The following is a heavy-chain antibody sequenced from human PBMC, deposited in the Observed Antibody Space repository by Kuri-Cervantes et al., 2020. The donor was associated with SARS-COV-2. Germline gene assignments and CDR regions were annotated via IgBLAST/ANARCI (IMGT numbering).Heavy chain of an antibody. CDR2: VSWNGSRT. J-gene: IGHJ4*02. Sequence: GESLKISCAASGFTFSNSDMNWVRQAPGKGLEWVSGVSWNGSRTHYADSVKGRFIISRDNSRNFLYQQMNSLRPEDMAVYYCVRHKTAAGIVAPDWGQGTLVTVSS. CDR1: GFTFSNSD. D-gene: IGHD6-13*01. V-gene: IGHV3-19*01. CDR3: VRHKTAAGIVAPD.